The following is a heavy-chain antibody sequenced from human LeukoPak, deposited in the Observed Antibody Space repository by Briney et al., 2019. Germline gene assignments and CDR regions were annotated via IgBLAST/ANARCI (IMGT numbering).Heavy chain of an antibody. CDR3: ARSVVGATGEVPFDY. J-gene: IGHJ4*02. Sequence: SETLSLTCTVSGGSVSSGSYYWSWIRQPPGKGLEWIGYIYYSGSTNYNPSLKSRVTISVDTSKNQFSLKLSSVTAADTAVYYCARSVVGATGEVPFDYWGQGTLATVSS. CDR2: IYYSGST. CDR1: GGSVSSGSYY. D-gene: IGHD1-26*01. V-gene: IGHV4-61*01.